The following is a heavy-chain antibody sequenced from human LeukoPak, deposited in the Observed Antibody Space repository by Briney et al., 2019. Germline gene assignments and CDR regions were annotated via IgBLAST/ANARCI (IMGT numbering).Heavy chain of an antibody. CDR2: IYYSGST. J-gene: IGHJ4*02. V-gene: IGHV4-59*01. CDR3: ARGGIRNYFDY. Sequence: SETLSLTCAVYGGSFSGYYWSWIRQPPGKGLEWIGYIYYSGSTNYNPSLKSRVTISVDTSKNQFSLKLSSVTAADTAVYYCARGGIRNYFDYWCQGTLVTVSS. CDR1: GGSFSGYY. D-gene: IGHD3-16*01.